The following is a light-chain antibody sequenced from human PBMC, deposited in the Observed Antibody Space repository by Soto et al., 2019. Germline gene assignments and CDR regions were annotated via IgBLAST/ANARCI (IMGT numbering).Light chain of an antibody. CDR1: QSVSSY. Sequence: EIVLTQSPATLSLSPGERATLSCRASQSVSSYLAWYQQKPGQAPRLLIYDASSRATGIPDRFSASGSGTDFTLTISRLEPEDFAVYYCQQYGSSPWTFGQGTKVDIK. CDR3: QQYGSSPWT. J-gene: IGKJ1*01. CDR2: DAS. V-gene: IGKV3-20*01.